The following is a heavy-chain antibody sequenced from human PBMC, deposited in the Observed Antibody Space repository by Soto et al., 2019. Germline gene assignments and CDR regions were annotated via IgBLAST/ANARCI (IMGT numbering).Heavy chain of an antibody. V-gene: IGHV1-3*01. D-gene: IGHD3-16*02. Sequence: ASVKVSCKASGYTFTSYAMHWVRQAPGQRLEWMGWINAGNGNTKYSQKFQGRVTITRDTSASTAYMELSSLRSEDTAVYYCARLSRDEYYYYYMDVWGKGTTVTVSS. CDR2: INAGNGNT. J-gene: IGHJ6*03. CDR3: ARLSRDEYYYYYMDV. CDR1: GYTFTSYA.